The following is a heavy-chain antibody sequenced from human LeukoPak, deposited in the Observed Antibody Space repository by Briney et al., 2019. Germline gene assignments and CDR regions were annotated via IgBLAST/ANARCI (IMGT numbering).Heavy chain of an antibody. CDR3: ARGRLGSSWSSLYYFDY. D-gene: IGHD6-13*01. CDR1: GFTFSSYS. V-gene: IGHV3-21*01. Sequence: PGGSLRLSCAASGFTFSSYSMNWVRQAPGKGLEWVSSISSSSSYIYYADSVKSRFTISRDNAKNSLYLQMNSLRAEDTAVYYCARGRLGSSWSSLYYFDYWGQGTLVTVSS. J-gene: IGHJ4*02. CDR2: ISSSSSYI.